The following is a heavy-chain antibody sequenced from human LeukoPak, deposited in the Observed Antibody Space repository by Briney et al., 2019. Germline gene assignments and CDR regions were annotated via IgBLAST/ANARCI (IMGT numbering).Heavy chain of an antibody. CDR1: GFTFSSYA. J-gene: IGHJ4*02. CDR3: AKGPHYDFWSGHYAYFDY. CDR2: ISGSGDST. D-gene: IGHD3-3*01. V-gene: IGHV3-23*01. Sequence: GGSLRLSCAASGFTFSSYAMSWVRQAPGKGLEWVSTISGSGDSTYYADSVKGRFTISRDNSKNTVYLQMNSLRAEDTAVYYCAKGPHYDFWSGHYAYFDYWGQGTLVTVSS.